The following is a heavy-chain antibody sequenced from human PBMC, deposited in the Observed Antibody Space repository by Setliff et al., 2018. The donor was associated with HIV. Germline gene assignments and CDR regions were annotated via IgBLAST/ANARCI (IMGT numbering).Heavy chain of an antibody. CDR1: GGSISSYY. D-gene: IGHD4-4*01. V-gene: IGHV4-59*01. J-gene: IGHJ6*02. Sequence: PSETLSLTCTVSGGSISSYYWSWIRQPPGKGLEWIGYIYYSGSTNYNPSLKSRVTISVDTSKNQFSLKLSSVTAADTAVYYCAREFRVTAYYYYGMDVWGQGTTVTVSS. CDR3: AREFRVTAYYYYGMDV. CDR2: IYYSGST.